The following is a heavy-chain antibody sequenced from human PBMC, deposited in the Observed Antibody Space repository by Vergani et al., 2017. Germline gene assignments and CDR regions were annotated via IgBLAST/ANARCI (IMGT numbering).Heavy chain of an antibody. Sequence: EVQLLESGGGLVQPGGSLRLTCAASEFTFSNYAMNWVRPAPGKGLEWVSGISGSGVRAYYTDSVKGRFTISRDNSKNMLFLQMNNLRTEDTAIYYCAKQYFVSGNYLCDYWGKGTLVTVSS. D-gene: IGHD3-16*02. V-gene: IGHV3-23*01. J-gene: IGHJ4*02. CDR2: ISGSGVRA. CDR1: EFTFSNYA. CDR3: AKQYFVSGNYLCDY.